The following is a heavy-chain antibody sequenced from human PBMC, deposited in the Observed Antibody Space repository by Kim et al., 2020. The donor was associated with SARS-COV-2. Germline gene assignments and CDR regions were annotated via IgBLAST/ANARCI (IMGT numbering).Heavy chain of an antibody. CDR2: INHSGST. D-gene: IGHD3-9*01. CDR1: GGSFSGYY. J-gene: IGHJ6*02. Sequence: SETLSLTCAVYGGSFSGYYWSWIRQPPGKGLEWIGEINHSGSTNYNPSLKSRVTISVDTSKNQFSLKLSSVTAADTAVYYCARGNTISHFSCYYYGMDVWGQGNTVTVSS. V-gene: IGHV4-34*01. CDR3: ARGNTISHFSCYYYGMDV.